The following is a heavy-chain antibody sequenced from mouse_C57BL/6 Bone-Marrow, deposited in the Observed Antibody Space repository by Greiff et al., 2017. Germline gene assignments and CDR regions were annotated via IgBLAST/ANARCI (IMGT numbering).Heavy chain of an antibody. Sequence: QVQLQQSGAELVRPGTSVKMSCKASGYTFTNYWIGWAKQRPGHGLEWIGDIYPGGGYTNYNEKFKGKATLTADKSSSTAYMLLSSLTSEDSAIYYYASAVVATNSWYFDVWGTGTTVTVSS. CDR1: GYTFTNYW. J-gene: IGHJ1*03. D-gene: IGHD1-1*01. V-gene: IGHV1-63*01. CDR3: ASAVVATNSWYFDV. CDR2: IYPGGGYT.